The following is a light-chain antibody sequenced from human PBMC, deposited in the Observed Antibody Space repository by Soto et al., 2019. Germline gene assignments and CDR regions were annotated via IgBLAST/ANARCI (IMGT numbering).Light chain of an antibody. Sequence: EIVLTQSPATLSLSPGERSTLSCRASQSVSSYLAWYQQKPGQAPRLLIYDASNRATGIPARFSGSWSGTHFTLTISSLEPEDFAVYYCQQPSTWPPVFTFGPGTKVDIK. CDR1: QSVSSY. J-gene: IGKJ3*01. CDR3: QQPSTWPPVFT. CDR2: DAS. V-gene: IGKV3-11*01.